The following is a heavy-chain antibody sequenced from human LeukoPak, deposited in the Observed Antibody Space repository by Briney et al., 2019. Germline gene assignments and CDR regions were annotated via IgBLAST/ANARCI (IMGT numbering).Heavy chain of an antibody. CDR3: AKNTQYSGYYDC. CDR2: ISGSGYTS. J-gene: IGHJ4*02. CDR1: GFTFNNYA. V-gene: IGHV3-23*01. Sequence: GGSLRLSCAASGFTFNNYAMNWVRQAPGKGLEWVSTISGSGYTSYHADSVKGRFTISRDNSKNTLYLQMNSLRAEDTAVYYCAKNTQYSGYYDCWGQGTLVAVSS. D-gene: IGHD6-6*01.